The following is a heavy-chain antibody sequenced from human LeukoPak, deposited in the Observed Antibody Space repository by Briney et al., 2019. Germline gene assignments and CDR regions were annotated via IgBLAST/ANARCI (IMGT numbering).Heavy chain of an antibody. CDR1: GFTFSTYS. CDR3: TTVNVAAAGKREESLLDY. J-gene: IGHJ4*02. D-gene: IGHD6-13*01. Sequence: PGGSLRLSCAASGFTFSTYSMNWVRQAPGKGLEWVGRIKSKTDGGTTDYAAPVKGRFTISRDDSKNTLYLQMNSLKTEDTAVYYCTTVNVAAAGKREESLLDYWGQGTLVTVSS. V-gene: IGHV3-15*01. CDR2: IKSKTDGGTT.